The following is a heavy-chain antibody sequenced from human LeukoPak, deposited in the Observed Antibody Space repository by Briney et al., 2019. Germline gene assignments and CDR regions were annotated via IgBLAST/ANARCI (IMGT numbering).Heavy chain of an antibody. CDR3: AKVWVTMVRGVIIRYFQH. J-gene: IGHJ1*01. V-gene: IGHV3-23*01. CDR2: ISGSGGST. CDR1: GFTFSSYA. Sequence: GGSLRLSCAASGFTFSSYAMSWVRQAPGKGLEWVSAISGSGGSTYYADPVKGRFTISRDNSKNTLYLQMNSLRAEDTAVYYCAKVWVTMVRGVIIRYFQHWGQGTLVTVSS. D-gene: IGHD3-10*01.